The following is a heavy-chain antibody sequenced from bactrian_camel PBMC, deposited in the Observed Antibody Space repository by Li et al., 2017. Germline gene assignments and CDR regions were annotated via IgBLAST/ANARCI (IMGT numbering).Heavy chain of an antibody. J-gene: IGHJ4*01. CDR1: GFTFSIYS. Sequence: VQLVESGGGLVQPGGSLRLSCAASGFTFSIYSMSWVRQAPGKGLEWVSGILEDGKNRVVTDSVKGRFTISRDNAKNTLYLQMNNLKREDTGMYYCAAWAYSVCTVATGLAMNHWWGQGTQVTVS. CDR3: AAWAYSVCTVATGLAMNHW. D-gene: IGHD6*01. CDR2: ILEDGKNR. V-gene: IGHV3S6*01.